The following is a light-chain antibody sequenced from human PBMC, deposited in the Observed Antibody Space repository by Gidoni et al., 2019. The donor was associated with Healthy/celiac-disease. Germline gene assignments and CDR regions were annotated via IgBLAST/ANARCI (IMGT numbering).Light chain of an antibody. CDR3: QQYGSSPMYT. Sequence: IALTQSPGTLSLSPGERATLSCRASQSVSSSYLAWYQQKPGQAPRLLIYGASSRATGIPDRFSGSGSGTDFTLTISRLEPEDFAVYYCQQYGSSPMYTFGQGTKLEIK. CDR2: GAS. J-gene: IGKJ2*01. V-gene: IGKV3-20*01. CDR1: QSVSSSY.